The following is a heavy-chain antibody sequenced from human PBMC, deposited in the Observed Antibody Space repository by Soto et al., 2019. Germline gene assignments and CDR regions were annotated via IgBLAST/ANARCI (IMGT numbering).Heavy chain of an antibody. V-gene: IGHV3-23*01. CDR2: LSGSGTST. J-gene: IGHJ4*02. CDR3: AKATTNGGWFNPFDS. D-gene: IGHD6-19*01. Sequence: AGSLRLSCAASGFSFVNYAMNWVRQAPGRGLEWVSGLSGSGTSTYYADSVKGRFTISRDNSRDTLFLQMNSLTADDTAVYYCAKATTNGGWFNPFDSWGQGALVTVSS. CDR1: GFSFVNYA.